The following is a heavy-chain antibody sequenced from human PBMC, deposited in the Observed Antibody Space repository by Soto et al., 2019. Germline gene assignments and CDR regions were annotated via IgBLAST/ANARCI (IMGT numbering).Heavy chain of an antibody. J-gene: IGHJ4*02. CDR1: GGSFSGYY. V-gene: IGHV4-34*01. Sequence: SETLSLTCAVYGGSFSGYYWSWIRQPPGKGLEWIGEINHSGSTNYNPSLKSRVTISVDTSKNQLSLKLSSVTAADTAVYYCARGRYSSSRSPFDYWGQGTLVTVSS. CDR3: ARGRYSSSRSPFDY. D-gene: IGHD6-13*01. CDR2: INHSGST.